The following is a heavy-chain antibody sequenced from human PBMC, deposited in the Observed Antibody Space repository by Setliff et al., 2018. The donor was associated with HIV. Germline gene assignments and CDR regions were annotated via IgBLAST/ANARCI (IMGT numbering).Heavy chain of an antibody. CDR2: IFPRIGTT. D-gene: IGHD3-22*01. V-gene: IGHV1-69*06. CDR1: DDTFTRFG. Sequence: SVKVSCKASDDTFTRFGISWVRQAPGQGLEWVGAIFPRIGTTNHAQKFQGRVTITADKSTSTVYMELRSLRSEDTAVYYCARDHDSSAYTYFDYWGQGTLVTVSS. J-gene: IGHJ4*02. CDR3: ARDHDSSAYTYFDY.